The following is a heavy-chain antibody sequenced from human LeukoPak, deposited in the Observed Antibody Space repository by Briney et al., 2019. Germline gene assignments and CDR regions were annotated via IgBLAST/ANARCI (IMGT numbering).Heavy chain of an antibody. Sequence: GGSLRLSCAASGFTFSDYYMSWIRQAPGKGLEWVSYISSSGSTIYYADSVKGRFTISRDNAKNSLYLQMNSLRADDTAVYYCARLHPDIVVVPAAIRGDYWGQGTLVTVSS. CDR1: GFTFSDYY. J-gene: IGHJ4*02. CDR3: ARLHPDIVVVPAAIRGDY. CDR2: ISSSGSTI. D-gene: IGHD2-2*01. V-gene: IGHV3-11*04.